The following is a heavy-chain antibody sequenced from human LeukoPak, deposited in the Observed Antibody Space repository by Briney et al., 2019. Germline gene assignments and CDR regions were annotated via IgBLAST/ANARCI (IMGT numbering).Heavy chain of an antibody. D-gene: IGHD6-19*01. J-gene: IGHJ4*02. V-gene: IGHV3-30-3*02. Sequence: GGSLRLSAAASGFIFSDSAIHWVRQAPGEGLEWVASISYDGKSKYYADSVKGRFTVSRDNSKKTLFLQMNSLRAEDTAVYYCAKNRVKWSSGWPFDYWGQGTLVTVSS. CDR1: GFIFSDSA. CDR3: AKNRVKWSSGWPFDY. CDR2: ISYDGKSK.